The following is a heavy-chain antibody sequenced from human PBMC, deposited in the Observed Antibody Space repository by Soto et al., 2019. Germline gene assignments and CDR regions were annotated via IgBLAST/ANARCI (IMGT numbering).Heavy chain of an antibody. J-gene: IGHJ4*02. V-gene: IGHV3-7*01. Sequence: EVQLVESGGGLVQPGGSLRLSCAASGFIFSSYWMSWVRQAPGKGLEWVANIKQDGSEKYYVDFVKGRFTISRDNAKKSLNLQMNSLRVEDTAVYYCARATYGSGSSDYWGQGTLVTVSS. CDR2: IKQDGSEK. CDR1: GFIFSSYW. CDR3: ARATYGSGSSDY. D-gene: IGHD3-10*01.